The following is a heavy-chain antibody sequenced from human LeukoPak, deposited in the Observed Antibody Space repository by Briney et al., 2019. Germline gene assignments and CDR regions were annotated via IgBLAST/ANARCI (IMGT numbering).Heavy chain of an antibody. V-gene: IGHV3-48*03. CDR1: GFTFGSYE. D-gene: IGHD4-11*01. CDR2: ISSSGSTI. CDR3: ARDTTVRYYYYYGMDV. J-gene: IGHJ6*02. Sequence: GGSLRLSCAASGFTFGSYEMNWVRQAPGKGLEWVSYISSSGSTIYYADSVKGRFTISRDNAKNSLYLQMNSLRAEDTAVYYCARDTTVRYYYYYGMDVWGQGTTVTVSS.